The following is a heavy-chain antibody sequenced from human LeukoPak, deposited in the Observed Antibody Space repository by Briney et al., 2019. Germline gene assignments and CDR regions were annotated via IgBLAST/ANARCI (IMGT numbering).Heavy chain of an antibody. D-gene: IGHD3-10*01. CDR2: INHRGST. V-gene: IGHV4-34*01. Sequence: SETLSLTCAVYGGSFSGYYWSWIRQPPGKGLEWIGEINHRGSTNYNPPLKSRVTISVDTSKNQFSLKLSSVTAADTAVYYCARESNYHGSGTGWFDPWGQGTLVTVSS. CDR1: GGSFSGYY. CDR3: ARESNYHGSGTGWFDP. J-gene: IGHJ5*02.